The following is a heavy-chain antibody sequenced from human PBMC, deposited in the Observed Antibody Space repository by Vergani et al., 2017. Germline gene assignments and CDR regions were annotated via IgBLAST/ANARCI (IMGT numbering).Heavy chain of an antibody. J-gene: IGHJ6*03. CDR2: IYTSGST. Sequence: QVQLQESGPGLVKPSQTLSLTCTVSGGSISSGSYYWSWIRQPAGKGLEWIGRIYTSGSTNYNPSLKSRVTMSVDTSKNQFSLKLSSVTAADTAVYYCAREVGDFWSLYYMDVWGKGTTVTVSS. V-gene: IGHV4-61*02. CDR3: AREVGDFWSLYYMDV. CDR1: GGSISSGSYY. D-gene: IGHD3-3*01.